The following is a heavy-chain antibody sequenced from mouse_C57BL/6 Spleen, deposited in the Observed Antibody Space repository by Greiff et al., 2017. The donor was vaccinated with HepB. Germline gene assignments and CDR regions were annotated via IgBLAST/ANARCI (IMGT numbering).Heavy chain of an antibody. CDR3: ARSREYGNYDYAMDY. D-gene: IGHD2-10*02. CDR1: GYAFSSYW. V-gene: IGHV1-80*01. J-gene: IGHJ4*01. Sequence: VQLQQSGAELVKPGASVKISCKASGYAFSSYWMNWVKQRPGKGLEWIGQIYPGDGDTNYNGKFKGKATLTADKSSSTAYMQLSSLTSEDSAVYFCARSREYGNYDYAMDYWGQGTSVTVSS. CDR2: IYPGDGDT.